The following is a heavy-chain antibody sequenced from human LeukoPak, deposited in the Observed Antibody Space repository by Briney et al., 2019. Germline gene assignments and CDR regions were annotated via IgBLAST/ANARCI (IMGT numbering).Heavy chain of an antibody. CDR1: GGSISSYY. D-gene: IGHD3-10*01. CDR3: ARDSGTTGEVKFDP. J-gene: IGHJ5*02. V-gene: IGHV4-59*12. Sequence: SETLSLTCTVSGGSISSYYWSWIRQPPGKGLEWIGSIYYSGSTYYNPSLKSRVTISVDTSKNQFSLKLSSVTAADTSVYYCARDSGTTGEVKFDPWGQGTLVTVSS. CDR2: IYYSGST.